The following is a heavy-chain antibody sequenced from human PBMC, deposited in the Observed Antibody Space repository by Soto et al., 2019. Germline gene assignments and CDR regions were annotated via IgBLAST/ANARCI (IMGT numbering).Heavy chain of an antibody. CDR2: IFYSGNT. V-gene: IGHV4-31*01. J-gene: IGHJ5*02. D-gene: IGHD3-10*01. Sequence: QVQLQESGPGLVKSSQTLSLTCTVSGGSISSGGDYWSWIRQHPGKDLEWIGHIFYSGNTFYNPSLQSLVTISVDSSKNQFSLKLTSMTAADTALYYCERGELWWASWGQGTLVTVSS. CDR1: GGSISSGGDY. CDR3: ERGELWWAS.